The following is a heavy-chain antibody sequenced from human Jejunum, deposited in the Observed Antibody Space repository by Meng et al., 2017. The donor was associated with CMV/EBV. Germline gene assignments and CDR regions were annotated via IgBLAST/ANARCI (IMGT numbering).Heavy chain of an antibody. CDR1: GASISSSDYY. J-gene: IGHJ5*02. CDR2: IYYSGST. D-gene: IGHD7-27*01. V-gene: IGHV4-39*07. Sequence: QLQLQEAGPELVKPLATLSLTCTVSGASISSSDYYWGWIRQSPGKGLEWIGTIYYSGSTYTNPSLNSAVTISVDTSKNQFSLKLSFVTAADTAVYYCASGIKTGIVDLWGQGTLVTVSS. CDR3: ASGIKTGIVDL.